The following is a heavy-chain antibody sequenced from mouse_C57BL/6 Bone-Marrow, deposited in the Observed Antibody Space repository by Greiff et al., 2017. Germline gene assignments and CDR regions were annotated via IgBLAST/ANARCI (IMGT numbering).Heavy chain of an antibody. J-gene: IGHJ2*01. D-gene: IGHD2-10*02. CDR1: GYSFTGYY. CDR3: ARWGYGYVDY. V-gene: IGHV1-42*01. Sequence: DVQLQESGPELVKPGASVKISYKASGYSFTGYYMNWVKQSPEKSLEWIGEINPSTGGTTYNQKFKAKATLTVDKSSSTAYMQLKSLTSEDSAVYYCARWGYGYVDYWGQGTTLTVSS. CDR2: INPSTGGT.